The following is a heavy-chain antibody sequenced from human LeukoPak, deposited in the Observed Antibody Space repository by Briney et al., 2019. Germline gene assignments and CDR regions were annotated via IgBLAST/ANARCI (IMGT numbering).Heavy chain of an antibody. V-gene: IGHV3-30*18. CDR2: ITYDGKNK. J-gene: IGHJ4*02. Sequence: PGMSLRLPCAASGFIFKNYGMNWVRQAPGKGLEGVAVITYDGKNKEYGDSVKGRFTISKDNSKNTVYLQMNSLRAEDTAVYYCAKGGYYYDSSGYYYLHYWGQGTLVTVSS. D-gene: IGHD3-22*01. CDR1: GFIFKNYG. CDR3: AKGGYYYDSSGYYYLHY.